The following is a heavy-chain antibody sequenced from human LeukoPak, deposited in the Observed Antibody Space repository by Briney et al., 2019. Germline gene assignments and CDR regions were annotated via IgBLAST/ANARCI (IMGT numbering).Heavy chain of an antibody. CDR3: ARVRGNVDTAMVTLDY. J-gene: IGHJ4*02. CDR1: GFTFDDYG. Sequence: PGGSLRLSCAASGFTFDDYGMSWVRQAPGKGLEWVSGINWNGGSTVYADSVKGRFTISRDNAKNSLYLQMNSLRAEDTALYYCARVRGNVDTAMVTLDYWGQGTLVTVSS. CDR2: INWNGGST. D-gene: IGHD5-18*01. V-gene: IGHV3-20*04.